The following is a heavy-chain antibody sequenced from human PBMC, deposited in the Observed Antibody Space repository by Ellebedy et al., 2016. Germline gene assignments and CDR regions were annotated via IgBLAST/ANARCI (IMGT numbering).Heavy chain of an antibody. CDR3: IIAAADDVYYYYGMDV. CDR2: IIPIFGTA. CDR1: GGTFSSYA. J-gene: IGHJ6*02. D-gene: IGHD6-13*01. V-gene: IGHV1-69*13. Sequence: SVKVSCKASGGTFSSYAISWVRQAPGQGLEWMGGIIPIFGTANYAQKFQGRVTITADESTSTAYMELSSLRSEDTAVYYCIIAAADDVYYYYGMDVWGQGTTVTVSS.